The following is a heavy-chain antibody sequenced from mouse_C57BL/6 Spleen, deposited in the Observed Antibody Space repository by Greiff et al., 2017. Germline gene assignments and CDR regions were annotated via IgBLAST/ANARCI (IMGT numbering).Heavy chain of an antibody. J-gene: IGHJ4*01. CDR1: GYTFTDYE. V-gene: IGHV1-15*01. CDR2: IDPETGGT. D-gene: IGHD4-1*01. Sequence: QVQLQQSGAELVRPGASVTLSCKASGYTFTDYEMHWVKQTPVHGLEWIGAIDPETGGTAYNQKFKGKAILTADKSSSTAYMELRSLTSEDSAVYYCTKIFIPTDWDLDYWGQGTSVTVSS. CDR3: TKIFIPTDWDLDY.